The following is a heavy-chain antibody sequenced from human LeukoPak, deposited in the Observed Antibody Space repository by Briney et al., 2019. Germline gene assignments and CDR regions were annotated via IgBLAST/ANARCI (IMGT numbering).Heavy chain of an antibody. CDR3: ARLVAAGGSGSFDP. D-gene: IGHD6-13*01. Sequence: ASVKVSCKASGYTFTTYAMNWVRQAPGQGLEWMGWINTYTGNPTYAQDITGRFVFSLDTSVSTAYLQIYSLKAEDTAVYYCARLVAAGGSGSFDPWGQGTLVTVSS. J-gene: IGHJ5*02. CDR1: GYTFTTYA. V-gene: IGHV7-4-1*01. CDR2: INTYTGNP.